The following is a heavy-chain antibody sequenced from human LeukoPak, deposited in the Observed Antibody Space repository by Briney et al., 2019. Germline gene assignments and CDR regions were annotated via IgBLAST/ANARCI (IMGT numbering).Heavy chain of an antibody. CDR1: GGSISSYY. CDR3: ARDLDSSGWCNFDY. D-gene: IGHD6-19*01. J-gene: IGHJ4*02. CDR2: IYTSGST. V-gene: IGHV4-4*07. Sequence: SETLSLTCTVSGGSISSYYWSWIRQPAGKGLEWIGRIYTSGSTNYNPSLKSRVTMSVDTSKNQFSLKLRSVTAADTAVYYCARDLDSSGWCNFDYWGLGTLVTVSS.